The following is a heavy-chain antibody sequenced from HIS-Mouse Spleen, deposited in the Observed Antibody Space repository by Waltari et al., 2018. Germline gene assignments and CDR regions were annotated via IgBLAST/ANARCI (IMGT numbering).Heavy chain of an antibody. J-gene: IGHJ4*02. Sequence: QVQLVQSGAEVKKPGASVKVSCKASGYTFTGYYMHWVRQAPGQGLEWMGWINPKSGGTNYAQKFKGRVTMTRDTSSITAYMELSRLRSDDTAVYYCARDLESPPYGMNYFDYWGQGTLVTVSS. CDR1: GYTFTGYY. V-gene: IGHV1-2*02. CDR3: ARDLESPPYGMNYFDY. CDR2: INPKSGGT. D-gene: IGHD3-10*01.